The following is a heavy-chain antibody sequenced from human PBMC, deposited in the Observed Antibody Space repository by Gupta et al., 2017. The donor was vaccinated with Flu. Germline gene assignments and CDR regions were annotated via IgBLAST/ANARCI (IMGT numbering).Heavy chain of an antibody. CDR3: AGPRSSPNYYFMDL. CDR2: INPNSGVP. V-gene: IGHV1-2*06. J-gene: IGHJ6*03. Sequence: MHWVRQAPGQGLEWMGRINPNSGVPNYAQNFQGRVTMTSDTSINTIYMELSGLRSDDTAVYYCAGPRSSPNYYFMDLWGRGTTVTVSS.